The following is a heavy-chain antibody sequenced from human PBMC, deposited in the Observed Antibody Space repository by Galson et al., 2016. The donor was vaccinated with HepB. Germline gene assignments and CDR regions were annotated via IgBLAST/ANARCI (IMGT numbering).Heavy chain of an antibody. CDR2: VDHGGSA. D-gene: IGHD2-8*01. Sequence: SETLSLTCAVHGGSFSGYYWSCIRQPPGKGLEWVADVDHGGSASYNPFLNSRVSISLDTSRNHFSLNLTSVTAADTAVYCCILGRQLVPHGFWGQGTLVPVSS. CDR3: ILGRQLVPHGF. J-gene: IGHJ4*02. V-gene: IGHV4-34*01. CDR1: GGSFSGYY.